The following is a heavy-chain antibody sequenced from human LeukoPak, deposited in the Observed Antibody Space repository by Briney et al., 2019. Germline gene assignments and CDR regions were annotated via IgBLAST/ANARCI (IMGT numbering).Heavy chain of an antibody. CDR3: ARDIYINYYYYGMDV. J-gene: IGHJ6*02. V-gene: IGHV3-66*01. D-gene: IGHD4-11*01. CDR2: IYSGGST. CDR1: GFTVSSNY. Sequence: GGSLRLSCAASGFTVSSNYMSLVRQAPGKGLEWVSVIYSGGSTYYADSVKGRFTISRDNSKYTLYLQMNSLRAEDTAVYYCARDIYINYYYYGMDVWGQGTTVTVSS.